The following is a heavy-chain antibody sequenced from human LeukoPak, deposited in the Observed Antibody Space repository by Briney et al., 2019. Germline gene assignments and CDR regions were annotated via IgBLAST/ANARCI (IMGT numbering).Heavy chain of an antibody. J-gene: IGHJ4*02. CDR2: IYYSGST. CDR1: GGSISSYY. V-gene: IGHV4-59*01. D-gene: IGHD5-12*01. Sequence: SETLSLTCTVSGGSISSYYWSWIRQPPGKGLEWIGYIYYSGSTNYNPSLKSRVTISVDTSKNQFSLKLSSVTAADTAGYYCARGAPDYDYGFDYWGQGTLVTVSS. CDR3: ARGAPDYDYGFDY.